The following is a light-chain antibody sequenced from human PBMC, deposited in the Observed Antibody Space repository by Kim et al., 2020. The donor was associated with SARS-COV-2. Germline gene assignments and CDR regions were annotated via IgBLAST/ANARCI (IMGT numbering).Light chain of an antibody. V-gene: IGLV7-46*01. J-gene: IGLJ2*01. CDR3: LLSYSGAHVV. CDR2: DTS. CDR1: TGAVTSGHY. Sequence: QAVVTQEPSLTVSPGGTVTLTCGSSTGAVTSGHYPYWFQQKPGQAPRTLIYDTSNKHSWTPARFSCSLLGGKAALTLSGAQPEDEAEYYCLLSYSGAHVVFGGGTQLTVL.